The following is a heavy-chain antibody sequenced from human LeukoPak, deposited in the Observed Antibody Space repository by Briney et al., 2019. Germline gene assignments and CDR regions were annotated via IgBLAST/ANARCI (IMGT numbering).Heavy chain of an antibody. Sequence: GESLQISCQGSGYSFTSYWIGWVRQMPGKGLEWMGIIYPGDSDTRYSPSFRGQVTISADKSISTAYLQWSSLKASDTAMYYCARHVRGYSYGGCPEERGGFDYWGQGTLVTVSS. J-gene: IGHJ4*02. D-gene: IGHD5-18*01. CDR3: ARHVRGYSYGGCPEERGGFDY. CDR2: IYPGDSDT. V-gene: IGHV5-51*01. CDR1: GYSFTSYW.